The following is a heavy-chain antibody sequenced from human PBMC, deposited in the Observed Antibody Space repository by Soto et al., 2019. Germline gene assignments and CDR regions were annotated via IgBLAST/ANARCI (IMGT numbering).Heavy chain of an antibody. CDR3: ARVRYFGPDAFDI. CDR1: SGSISSSNW. V-gene: IGHV4-4*02. D-gene: IGHD3-9*01. CDR2: IYHSGST. Sequence: QVQLQESGPGLVKPSETLSLTCAVSSGSISSSNWWCWVRQPPGKGLEWIGEIYHSGSTNYNPSPKSRVTISVDKSKNQFSLKLSSVTAADTAVYYCARVRYFGPDAFDIWGQGTMVTVSS. J-gene: IGHJ3*02.